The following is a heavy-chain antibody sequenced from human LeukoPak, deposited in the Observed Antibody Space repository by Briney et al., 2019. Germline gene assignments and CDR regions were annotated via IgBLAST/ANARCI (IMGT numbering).Heavy chain of an antibody. V-gene: IGHV3-7*01. CDR1: GFTFSSYW. Sequence: GGSLRLSCAASGFTFSSYWMSWVRQAPGKGLEWVANIKQDGSEKYHVDSVKGRFTIPRDNAKNSLYLQMNSLRAEDTAVYYCARGYDSSGYYYAVFDIWGQGTMVTVSS. D-gene: IGHD3-22*01. CDR2: IKQDGSEK. J-gene: IGHJ3*02. CDR3: ARGYDSSGYYYAVFDI.